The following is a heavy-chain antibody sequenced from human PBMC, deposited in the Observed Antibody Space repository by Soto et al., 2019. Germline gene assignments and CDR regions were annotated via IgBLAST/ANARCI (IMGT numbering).Heavy chain of an antibody. Sequence: QVQLVQSGAEMKKPGSSVKVSCQSSGGTFNTYAMNWVRQAPGQGPEWMGDISPMFGAANYAPKFQGSVTITSDESTRTSYMQLSSLTSEDTALYFCAREVQVHTPAFVYWGQGTLVTVSS. J-gene: IGHJ4*02. CDR1: GGTFNTYA. D-gene: IGHD3-10*01. CDR2: ISPMFGAA. CDR3: AREVQVHTPAFVY. V-gene: IGHV1-69*19.